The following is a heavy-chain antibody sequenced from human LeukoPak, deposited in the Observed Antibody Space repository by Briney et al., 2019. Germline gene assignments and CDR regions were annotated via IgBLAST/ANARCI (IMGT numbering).Heavy chain of an antibody. CDR3: ARGGRYYYYYMDV. D-gene: IGHD3-10*01. V-gene: IGHV4-59*12. CDR1: GGSIRGYY. J-gene: IGHJ6*03. CDR2: IYSSGST. Sequence: PSETLSLTCNVSGGSIRGYYWSRIRQPPGKGLEWIGYIYSSGSTNYNPSLKSRVTMSVDTSKNQFSLKLSSVTAADTAVYYCARGGRYYYYYMDVWGKGTTVTVSS.